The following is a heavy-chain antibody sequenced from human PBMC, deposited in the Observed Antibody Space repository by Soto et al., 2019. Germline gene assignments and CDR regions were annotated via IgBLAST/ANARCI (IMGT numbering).Heavy chain of an antibody. CDR1: GFTFRTYP. CDR3: ARHDDTSGYFKDFDY. CDR2: IGGGGTDT. D-gene: IGHD3-22*01. V-gene: IGHV3-23*01. J-gene: IGHJ4*02. Sequence: EVQLLQSGGGFVQPGGSLRLSCGVSGFTFRTYPMSWVRQAPGKGLQWVSAIGGGGTDTYYADSVKGRFTISRDNSKNMLYLQLNRLRVEDTAIFYCARHDDTSGYFKDFDYWGQGARVTVSS.